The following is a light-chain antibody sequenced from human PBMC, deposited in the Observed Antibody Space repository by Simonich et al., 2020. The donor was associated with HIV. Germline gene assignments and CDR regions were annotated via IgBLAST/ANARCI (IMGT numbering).Light chain of an antibody. V-gene: IGKV1-33*01. J-gene: IGKJ2*01. CDR1: QDISNY. CDR3: QQYDNLPYT. Sequence: DIQMTQSPSSLSASVGDRVTITCQARQDISNYLNWYQHKPGKAPKLLIYDASNLETGVPSRFSGSGSGTDFSFTISSLQPEDIATYYCQQYDNLPYTFGQGTKLEIK. CDR2: DAS.